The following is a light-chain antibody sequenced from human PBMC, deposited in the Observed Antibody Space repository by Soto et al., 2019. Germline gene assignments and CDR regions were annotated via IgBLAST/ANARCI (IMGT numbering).Light chain of an antibody. Sequence: DVRMTQSPSSLSASVGDTITITCRASRTINTYLNWFQQKPGEPPRLLIYGASTLHDGVPSRFSGSGSGADFTITISGLQPEDFASYHCQQTYSDISFGGGTKV. J-gene: IGKJ4*01. CDR1: RTINTY. CDR2: GAS. CDR3: QQTYSDIS. V-gene: IGKV1-39*01.